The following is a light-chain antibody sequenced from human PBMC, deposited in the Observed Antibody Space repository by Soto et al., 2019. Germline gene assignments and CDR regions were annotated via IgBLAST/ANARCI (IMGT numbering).Light chain of an antibody. CDR2: GAS. V-gene: IGKV3-15*01. Sequence: EIVMTQSPATLSVSPVERAPLSCRASQSVSSNLAWYQQKPGQAPRLLIYGASTRATGIPARFSGSGSGTEFTLTISSLQSEDFAVYYCQQYNNWPPATFGQGTRWRL. J-gene: IGKJ5*01. CDR1: QSVSSN. CDR3: QQYNNWPPAT.